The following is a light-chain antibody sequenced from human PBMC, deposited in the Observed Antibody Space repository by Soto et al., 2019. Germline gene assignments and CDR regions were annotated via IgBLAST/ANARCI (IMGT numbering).Light chain of an antibody. CDR2: GAS. CDR1: QSVSDDA. Sequence: ETVLTQSPGILSLSPGERATLSCRASQSVSDDALAWYQQKPGQAPRLLIYGASTSATGIPDRFSGSGSGTDFTLTVSRLEPADFAVYYCQQYGTSPSWTFGQGTKVEIK. J-gene: IGKJ1*01. CDR3: QQYGTSPSWT. V-gene: IGKV3-20*01.